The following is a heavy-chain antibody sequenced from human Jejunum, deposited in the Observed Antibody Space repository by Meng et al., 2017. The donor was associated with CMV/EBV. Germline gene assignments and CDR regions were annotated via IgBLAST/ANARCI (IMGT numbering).Heavy chain of an antibody. Sequence: GDSVSSANSFWSWIRQTPGTTLEWIGFVSYSESTNYNPSLKSRVTISVDTSKNQFSLRLGSVTAADTAVYYCARELRSGSYFYFDYWGQGALVTVSS. J-gene: IGHJ4*02. CDR1: GDSVSSANSF. V-gene: IGHV4-61*01. CDR3: ARELRSGSYFYFDY. CDR2: VSYSEST. D-gene: IGHD1-26*01.